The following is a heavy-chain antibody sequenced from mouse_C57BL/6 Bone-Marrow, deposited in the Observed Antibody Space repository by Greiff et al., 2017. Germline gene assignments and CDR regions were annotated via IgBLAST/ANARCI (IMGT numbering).Heavy chain of an antibody. D-gene: IGHD1-1*01. Sequence: EVQLVESGGDLVKPGGSLKLSCAASGFTFSSYGMSWVRQTPDKRLEWVATISSGGSYTYYPDSVKGRFTISRDNAKNTLYLQMSSLKSEDTAMYYCARPPVVADAMDYWGQGTSVTVSS. J-gene: IGHJ4*01. CDR3: ARPPVVADAMDY. CDR1: GFTFSSYG. CDR2: ISSGGSYT. V-gene: IGHV5-6*01.